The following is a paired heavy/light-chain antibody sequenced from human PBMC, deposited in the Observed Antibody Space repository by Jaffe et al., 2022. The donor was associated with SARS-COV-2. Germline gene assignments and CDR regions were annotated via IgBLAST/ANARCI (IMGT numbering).Heavy chain of an antibody. J-gene: IGHJ6*02. CDR2: ISYDGSNK. D-gene: IGHD2-2*01. CDR3: ARDIIVVVPAAMGSPIGYYYYGMDV. V-gene: IGHV3-30-3*01. CDR1: GFTFSSYA. Sequence: QVQLVESGGGVVQPGRSLRLSCAASGFTFSSYAMHWVRQAPGKGLEWVAVISYDGSNKYYADSVKGRFTISRDNSKNTLYLQMNSLRAEDTAVYYCARDIIVVVPAAMGSPIGYYYYGMDVWGQGTTVTVSS.
Light chain of an antibody. V-gene: IGLV3-25*03. CDR2: KDS. CDR1: ALPKQY. CDR3: QSADSSGTYRGV. Sequence: SYELTQPPSVSVSPGQTARITCSGDALPKQYAYWYQQKPGQAPVLVIYKDSERPSGIPERFSGSSSGTTVTLTISGVQAEDEADYYCQSADSSGTYRGVFGGGTKLTVL. J-gene: IGLJ2*01.